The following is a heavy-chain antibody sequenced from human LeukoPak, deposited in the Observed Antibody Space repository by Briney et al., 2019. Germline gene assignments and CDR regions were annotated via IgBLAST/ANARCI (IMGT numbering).Heavy chain of an antibody. D-gene: IGHD2-15*01. J-gene: IGHJ5*02. CDR1: GGTFSIYA. Sequence: ASVKVSCKASGGTFSIYAISWVRQAPGQGLEWMGGIIPIFGTANYAQKFQGGVTITADESTSTAYMELSSLRSEDTAVYYCANSHYPSYCSGGSCYSGGWFDPWGQGTLVTVSS. CDR2: IIPIFGTA. V-gene: IGHV1-69*13. CDR3: ANSHYPSYCSGGSCYSGGWFDP.